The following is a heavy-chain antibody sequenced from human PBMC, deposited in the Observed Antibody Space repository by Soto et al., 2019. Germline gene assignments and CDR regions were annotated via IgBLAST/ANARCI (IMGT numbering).Heavy chain of an antibody. CDR1: GGSISSYY. CDR2: IYYSGST. V-gene: IGHV4-59*08. Sequence: SETLSLTCTVSGGSISSYYWSWIRQPPGKGLEWIGYIYYSGSTNYNPSLKSRVTISVDTSKNQFSLKLSSVTAADTAVYYCARHTGYSGYFDYWGQGTLVTVSS. J-gene: IGHJ4*02. CDR3: ARHTGYSGYFDY. D-gene: IGHD1-26*01.